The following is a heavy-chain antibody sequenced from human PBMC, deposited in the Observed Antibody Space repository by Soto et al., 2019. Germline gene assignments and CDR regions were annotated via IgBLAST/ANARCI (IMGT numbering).Heavy chain of an antibody. CDR1: TDSMRTYS. CDR2: VYHTGRT. V-gene: IGHV4-59*01. Sequence: QVQLQESGPGLVRPAETLSLICSVSTDSMRTYSWTWIRQSPGKGLEWIGYVYHTGRTEYNPSLESRVTISIDMSKKQFSLQLTSGTAADTAVYFCARADTTCLLEFWGQGTLVTVSS. CDR3: ARADTTCLLEF. J-gene: IGHJ4*02.